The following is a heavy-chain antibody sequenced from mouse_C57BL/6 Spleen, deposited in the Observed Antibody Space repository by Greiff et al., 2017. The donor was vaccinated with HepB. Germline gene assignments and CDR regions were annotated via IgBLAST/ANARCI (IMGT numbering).Heavy chain of an antibody. D-gene: IGHD3-2*02. V-gene: IGHV2-5*01. CDR2: IWRGGST. J-gene: IGHJ4*01. Sequence: VQLQQSGPGLVQPSQSLSITCTVSGFSFTSYGVHWVRQSPGKGLEWLGVIWRGGSTDYNAAFMSRLSITKDNSNSQVFFKMNSLQADDTAIYYCARKRAQANAMDYWGQGTSVTVSS. CDR3: ARKRAQANAMDY. CDR1: GFSFTSYG.